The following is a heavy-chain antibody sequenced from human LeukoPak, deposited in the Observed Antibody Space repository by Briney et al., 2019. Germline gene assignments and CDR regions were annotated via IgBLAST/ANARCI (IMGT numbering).Heavy chain of an antibody. J-gene: IGHJ4*02. CDR3: AFSRLGSSGWFGGFDY. Sequence: GGSLRLSCAVSGFTFSSYAMHWVRQAPGKGLEWVAVISYDGSNKYYADSVKGRFTISRDNSKNTLYLQMNSLRAEDTAVYYCAFSRLGSSGWFGGFDYWGQGTLVTVSS. V-gene: IGHV3-30-3*01. CDR1: GFTFSSYA. CDR2: ISYDGSNK. D-gene: IGHD6-19*01.